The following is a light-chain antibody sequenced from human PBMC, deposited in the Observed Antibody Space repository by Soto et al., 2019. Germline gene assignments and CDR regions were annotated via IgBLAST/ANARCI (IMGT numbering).Light chain of an antibody. Sequence: DIQMTQSPSTLSASVGDRATTTCRASQTIDSWLAWYQQKPGKAPKLLIYAASSLQSGVPSRFSGSGSGTDFTLTISSLQPEEFATYYCQQSYSTPWTFGQGTKVDIK. CDR1: QTIDSW. CDR3: QQSYSTPWT. V-gene: IGKV1-39*01. J-gene: IGKJ1*01. CDR2: AAS.